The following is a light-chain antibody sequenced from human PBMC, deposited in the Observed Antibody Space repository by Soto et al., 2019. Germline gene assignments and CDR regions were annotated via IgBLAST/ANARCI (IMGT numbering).Light chain of an antibody. CDR1: QSVSSSY. Sequence: DIVLTQSPGTLSFSPGERATLSCTASQSVSSSYLAWYQQKPGQAPRLLISDASNRAADIPDRCSGSGSGTVFPLTISRLEPEDFAVYYCQQYGSSRTLGQGTKVDI. V-gene: IGKV3-20*01. CDR2: DAS. CDR3: QQYGSSRT. J-gene: IGKJ1*01.